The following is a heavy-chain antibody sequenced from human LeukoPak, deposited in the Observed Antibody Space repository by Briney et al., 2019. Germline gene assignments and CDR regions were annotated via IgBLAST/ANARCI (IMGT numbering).Heavy chain of an antibody. J-gene: IGHJ3*02. CDR3: ARDASASYGAFDI. CDR1: GGSLSSGGYY. CDR2: IFHSGFT. Sequence: KASETLSLTCTVSGGSLSSGGYYWSWIRQPPGRGLEWIGYIFHSGFTYYNPSLKSRVTISVDRPKSQFSLKLNSVTAADTAVYYCARDASASYGAFDIWGQGTMVTVSS. D-gene: IGHD3-10*01. V-gene: IGHV4-30-2*01.